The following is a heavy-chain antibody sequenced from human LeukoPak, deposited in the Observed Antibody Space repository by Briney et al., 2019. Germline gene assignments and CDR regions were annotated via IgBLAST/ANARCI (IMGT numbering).Heavy chain of an antibody. J-gene: IGHJ6*03. CDR2: IYSGGST. CDR3: ARVPSSTRGYYYYYMDV. CDR1: GFTVSSNY. D-gene: IGHD2-15*01. V-gene: IGHV3-53*01. Sequence: LTGGSLRLSCAASGFTVSSNYMSWVRQAPGKGLEWVSVIYSGGSTYYADSVKGRFTISRDNSKNTLYLQMNSLRAEDTAVYYCARVPSSTRGYYYYYMDVWGKGTTVTISS.